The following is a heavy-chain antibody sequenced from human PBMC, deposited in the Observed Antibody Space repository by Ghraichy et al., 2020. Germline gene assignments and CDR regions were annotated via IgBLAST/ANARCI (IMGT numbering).Heavy chain of an antibody. CDR2: INHSGST. CDR1: GGSFSGYY. J-gene: IGHJ4*02. CDR3: ARVGEWLLYDY. Sequence: SETLSLTCAVYGGSFSGYYWSWIRQPPGKRLEWIGEINHSGSTNYNPSLKSRVTISVDTSKIQFSLKLSSVTAADTAVYYCARVGEWLLYDYWGQGTLVTVSS. V-gene: IGHV4-34*01. D-gene: IGHD3-3*01.